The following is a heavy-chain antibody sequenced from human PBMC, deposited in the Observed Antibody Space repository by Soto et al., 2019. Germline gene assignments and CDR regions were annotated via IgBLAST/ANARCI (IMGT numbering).Heavy chain of an antibody. V-gene: IGHV4-39*01. Sequence: SETLSLTCTVSGGSISSSSYYWGWIRQPPGKGLEWIGSIYYSGSTYYNPSLKSRVTISVDTSKNQFSLNLSSVSAADTAVYYCARLYVVRGVKNWFDPWGQGTLVTVSS. CDR3: ARLYVVRGVKNWFDP. CDR1: GGSISSSSYY. CDR2: IYYSGST. J-gene: IGHJ5*02. D-gene: IGHD3-10*01.